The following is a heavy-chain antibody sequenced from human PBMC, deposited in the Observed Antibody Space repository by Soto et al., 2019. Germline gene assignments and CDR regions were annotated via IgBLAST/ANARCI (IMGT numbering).Heavy chain of an antibody. CDR1: GYTFTGRY. V-gene: IGHV1-2*02. CDR2: INPASGGA. D-gene: IGHD3-16*01. CDR3: ARDLGGSSYYLGY. Sequence: ASVKVSCKASGYTFTGRYIHCVRQAPGQGLEWMGWINPASGGATYAQKFQGRVSLTRDPSHSIAYMELRSLRSDDTAVYFCARDLGGSSYYLGYWGQGTPVTVSS. J-gene: IGHJ4*02.